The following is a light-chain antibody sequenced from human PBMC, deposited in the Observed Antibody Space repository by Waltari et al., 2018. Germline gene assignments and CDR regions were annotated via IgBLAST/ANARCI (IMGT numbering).Light chain of an antibody. CDR3: QQYYSTWT. J-gene: IGKJ1*01. V-gene: IGKV4-1*01. Sequence: IVMTQFPDSLAVSLAASATINCKSSQRALYSTNTQSYVAWYQQKPGQPPKLLIYWTSTRESGVPDRFSGSGSGTDFTLTISNLQAEDVAVYYCQQYYSTWTFGQGTKVEIK. CDR1: QRALYSTNTQSY. CDR2: WTS.